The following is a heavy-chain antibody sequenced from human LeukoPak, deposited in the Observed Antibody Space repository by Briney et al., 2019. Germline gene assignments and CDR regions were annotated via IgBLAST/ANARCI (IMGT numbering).Heavy chain of an antibody. CDR3: AKDSDIAVAGSDDALDV. CDR2: ISFDGSIE. V-gene: IGHV3-30*04. CDR1: GFTFSSYT. J-gene: IGHJ3*01. D-gene: IGHD6-19*01. Sequence: GESLRLSCAASGFTFSSYTMHWVRQTPGKGLEWVALISFDGSIEYYVDSVKGRFTISRDNSKNTLFLQMNSLRPEDTAVYYCAKDSDIAVAGSDDALDVWGQGTMVTVSS.